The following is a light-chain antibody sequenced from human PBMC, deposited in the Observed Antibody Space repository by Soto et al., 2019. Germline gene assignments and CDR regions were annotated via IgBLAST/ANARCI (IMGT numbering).Light chain of an antibody. Sequence: DIQMTQSPSTLSASVGDRVTITCRASQSISSWLAWYQQKPGKAPKLLIYEASNLESGVPSRFSGSGSGTEFNLTISSLQHDDFATYYCQQSNNYPWTFGQGTKVDI. V-gene: IGKV1-5*03. CDR1: QSISSW. CDR2: EAS. CDR3: QQSNNYPWT. J-gene: IGKJ1*01.